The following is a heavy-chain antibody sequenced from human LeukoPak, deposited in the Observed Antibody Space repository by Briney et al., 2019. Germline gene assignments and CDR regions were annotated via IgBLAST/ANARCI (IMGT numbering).Heavy chain of an antibody. CDR3: ARFSGPSDLRYFDWLSARQSLDPSNVFDY. CDR2: INPSGGST. J-gene: IGHJ4*02. CDR1: GYTFTSYY. V-gene: IGHV1-46*01. Sequence: ASVKVSCKASGYTFTSYYMHWVRQAPGQGLEWMGIINPSGGSTSYAQKFQGRVTMTRDTSTSTVYMELSSVTAADTAVYYCARFSGPSDLRYFDWLSARQSLDPSNVFDYWGQGTLVTVSS. D-gene: IGHD3-9*01.